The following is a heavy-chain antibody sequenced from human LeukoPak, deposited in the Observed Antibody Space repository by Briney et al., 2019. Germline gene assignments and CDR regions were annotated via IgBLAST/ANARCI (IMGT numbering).Heavy chain of an antibody. V-gene: IGHV4-31*03. CDR1: GGSISSGGYY. D-gene: IGHD2-21*02. J-gene: IGHJ4*02. CDR3: ARARGSLCGGDCYSSYYFDY. CDR2: IYYSGST. Sequence: SETLSLTCTVSGGSISSGGYYWSWIRQHPGKGLEWIGYIYYSGSTYYNPSLKSRVTISVDTSKNQFSLKLSSVTAADTAVYYCARARGSLCGGDCYSSYYFDYWGQGTLVTVSS.